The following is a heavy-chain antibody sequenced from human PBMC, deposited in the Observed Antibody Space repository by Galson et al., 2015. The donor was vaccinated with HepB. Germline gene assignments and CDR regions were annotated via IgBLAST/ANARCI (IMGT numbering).Heavy chain of an antibody. J-gene: IGHJ4*02. CDR2: SSAYRGKA. CDR3: ARGSTGY. D-gene: IGHD3-9*01. V-gene: IGHV1-18*04. Sequence: SVKVSCKASGYSFSNYGISWVRQAPGQGLEWLGWSSAYRGKANYAQIVQGRVTMTTDTSTSTAYMELRSLTSDDTAMYYCARGSTGYWGQGTLVTVSS. CDR1: GYSFSNYG.